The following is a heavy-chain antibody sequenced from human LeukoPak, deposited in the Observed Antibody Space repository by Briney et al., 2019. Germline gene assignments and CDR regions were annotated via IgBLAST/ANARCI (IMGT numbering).Heavy chain of an antibody. J-gene: IGHJ3*02. D-gene: IGHD2-2*01. CDR2: ISRNSSTI. CDR1: GFTFICYS. CDR3: ARDRDYCSSTSCYSDAFDI. Sequence: PPGGSLRLSCAASGFTFICYSMNSVRQAPGKGLEWVSYISRNSSTIYDADSVKGLFTISRDNAKTSLYLQMNSLRDEDTAVYYCARDRDYCSSTSCYSDAFDIWGRGTMVTVSS. V-gene: IGHV3-48*02.